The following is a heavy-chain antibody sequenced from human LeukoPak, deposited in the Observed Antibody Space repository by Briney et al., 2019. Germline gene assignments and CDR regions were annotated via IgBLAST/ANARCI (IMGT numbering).Heavy chain of an antibody. J-gene: IGHJ3*01. D-gene: IGHD6-19*01. CDR3: ARAPEQWLVDY. V-gene: IGHV4-59*01. CDR2: IYYGGST. Sequence: SETLSLTCTVSGGSISSYYWSWIRQPPGKGLEWIGYIYYGGSTNYNPSLKSRVTISVDTSKNQFSLKLSSVTAADTAVYYCARAPEQWLVDYWGQGTMVTVSS. CDR1: GGSISSYY.